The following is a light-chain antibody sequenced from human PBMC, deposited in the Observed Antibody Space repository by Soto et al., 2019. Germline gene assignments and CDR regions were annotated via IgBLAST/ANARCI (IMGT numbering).Light chain of an antibody. J-gene: IGLJ1*01. CDR3: QSYDGTLSGSYD. CDR2: GTT. CDR1: SSNIGAGYD. V-gene: IGLV1-40*01. Sequence: QSVLTQPPSVSGAPGQRVTISCTGSSSNIGAGYDVHWYQQLPGTAPKLVIYGTTNRPSGVPDRFSGSKSGTSASLAITGLQAEDEADYYCQSYDGTLSGSYDFGIGTKVTVL.